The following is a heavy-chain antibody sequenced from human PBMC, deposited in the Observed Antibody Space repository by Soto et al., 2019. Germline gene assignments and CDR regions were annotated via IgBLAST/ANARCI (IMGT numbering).Heavy chain of an antibody. V-gene: IGHV3-33*01. J-gene: IGHJ4*02. D-gene: IGHD2-15*01. Sequence: PGWSLRLSCAASGLTFSHYGMHWVRQAPGKGLEWVAVIWYNGRNKYYADSVKGRFTISRDNSMETLYLQMNSLRAEDTAVYYCARDIRPGRYYFWGQXTLVTVSS. CDR2: IWYNGRNK. CDR3: ARDIRPGRYYF. CDR1: GLTFSHYG.